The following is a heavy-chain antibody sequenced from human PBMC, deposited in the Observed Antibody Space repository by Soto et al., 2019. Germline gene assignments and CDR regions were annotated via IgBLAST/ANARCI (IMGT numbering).Heavy chain of an antibody. J-gene: IGHJ4*02. CDR3: ARDLWYVDY. CDR1: GFTLRSYN. Sequence: EVQLVESGGGLVQPGGSLRLSCAASGFTLRSYNMHWVRLAPGKGLEWVSYISSRSTTIYYADSVKGRFTISRDDAKNSLYLQMDSLRDADTAVYYCARDLWYVDYWGQGTLVTVSS. D-gene: IGHD2-21*01. CDR2: ISSRSTTI. V-gene: IGHV3-48*02.